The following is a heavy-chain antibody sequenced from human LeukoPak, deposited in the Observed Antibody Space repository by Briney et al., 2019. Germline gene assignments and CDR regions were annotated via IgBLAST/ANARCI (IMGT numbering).Heavy chain of an antibody. CDR2: IIIIGDET. Sequence: PGGSLRLSCTASGFTFRNYVMSWVRQDPGKGLEWMSCIIIIGDETSSADSVKGRFTIFRDNSKSSLYLQMNSLRAEDTAVYYCARTAYYYDSSGYDDAFDIWGQGTMVTVSS. CDR1: GFTFRNYV. V-gene: IGHV3-23*01. J-gene: IGHJ3*02. D-gene: IGHD3-22*01. CDR3: ARTAYYYDSSGYDDAFDI.